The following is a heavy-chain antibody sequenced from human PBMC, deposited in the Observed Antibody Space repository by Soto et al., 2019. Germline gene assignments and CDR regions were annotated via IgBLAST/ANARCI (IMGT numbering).Heavy chain of an antibody. D-gene: IGHD3-3*01. V-gene: IGHV2-5*01. J-gene: IGHJ6*02. Sequence: SGPTLVKPTQTLTLTCTFSGFSLSTSGVGVGWIRQPPGKALEWLALIYWNDDKRYSPSLKSRLTITKDTSKNQVVLTITNMDPVDTATYYCAHHHSITIFGVVQDYSYYYGMDVWGQGTTVTVSS. CDR1: GFSLSTSGVG. CDR3: AHHHSITIFGVVQDYSYYYGMDV. CDR2: IYWNDDK.